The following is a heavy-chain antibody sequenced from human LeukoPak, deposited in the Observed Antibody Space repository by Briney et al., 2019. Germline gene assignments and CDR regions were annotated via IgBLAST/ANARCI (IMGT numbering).Heavy chain of an antibody. J-gene: IGHJ4*02. CDR3: ARGDSGSYYFDY. Sequence: GGSLRLSCAASGFTFSSYEMNWVRQAPGKGLEWVSYINSSGSTIYYADSVKGRFTISRDNAKNSLYLQMNSLRAEDTAVYYWARGDSGSYYFDYWGQGTLVTVSS. D-gene: IGHD1-26*01. V-gene: IGHV3-48*03. CDR2: INSSGSTI. CDR1: GFTFSSYE.